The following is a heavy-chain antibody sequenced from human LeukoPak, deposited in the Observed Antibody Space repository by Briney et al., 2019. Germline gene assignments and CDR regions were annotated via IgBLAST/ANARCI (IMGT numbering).Heavy chain of an antibody. J-gene: IGHJ4*02. V-gene: IGHV3-11*01. CDR2: TSSSGSTI. CDR3: ARDLRRYSSRPDRSN. CDR1: GFTFSDYY. D-gene: IGHD6-13*01. Sequence: GGSLRLSCAASGFTFSDYYMSWIRQAPGKGLAWVSYTSSSGSTIYYADSVKGPFTISRDNAKNSLYLQMNNLRAGDTTVYYCARDLRRYSSRPDRSNWGQGSLVTVSS.